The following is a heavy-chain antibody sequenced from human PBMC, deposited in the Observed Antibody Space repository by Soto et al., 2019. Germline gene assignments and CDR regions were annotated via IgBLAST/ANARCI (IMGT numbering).Heavy chain of an antibody. CDR1: GFTVSSHY. CDR3: ARDYYGGNSRYFDL. J-gene: IGHJ2*01. V-gene: IGHV3-66*01. D-gene: IGHD2-21*02. CDR2: IYSGGST. Sequence: EVQLVESGGGLVQPGGSLRLSCAASGFTVSSHYLSWVRQAPGKGLESVSVIYSGGSTYYTDSVKGRFTISRDNSKNTLFPQMNSLRAEDTAVYYCARDYYGGNSRYFDLWGRGTLVTVSP.